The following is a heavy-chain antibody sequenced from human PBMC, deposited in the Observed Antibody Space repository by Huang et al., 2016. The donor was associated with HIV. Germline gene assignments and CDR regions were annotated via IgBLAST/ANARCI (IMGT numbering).Heavy chain of an antibody. D-gene: IGHD3-3*01. V-gene: IGHV3-49*05. CDR1: GFTFGDYA. J-gene: IGHJ4*02. Sequence: EVQLVESGGGLVKPGRSLRLSCTASGFTFGDYAMSWFRQAPGKGVEWVGFIRSKASGGTTEYAASVKGRFTISRDDSKSIAYLQMNSLKIEDTAVYYCTRENYDFWSGYYKYYFDYWGQGTLVTVSS. CDR3: TRENYDFWSGYYKYYFDY. CDR2: IRSKASGGTT.